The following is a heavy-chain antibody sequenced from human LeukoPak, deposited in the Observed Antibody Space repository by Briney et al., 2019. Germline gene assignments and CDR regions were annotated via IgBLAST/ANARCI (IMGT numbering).Heavy chain of an antibody. CDR1: GYTFTGYY. D-gene: IGHD2-21*01. CDR3: AVAPGDY. J-gene: IGHJ4*02. V-gene: IGHV1-2*02. Sequence: ASVRVSCKASGYTFTGYYMHWVRQAPGQGLEWMGWINPNTCDTNYAQKFQGRVTMTRDTSITTVYMEISRLTPDDTALFYCAVAPGDYWGQGTLVTVSS. CDR2: INPNTCDT.